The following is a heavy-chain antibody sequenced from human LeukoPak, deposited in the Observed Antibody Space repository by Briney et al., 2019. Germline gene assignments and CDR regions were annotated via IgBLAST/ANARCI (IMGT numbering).Heavy chain of an antibody. CDR3: ARGLNDSWTGENY. D-gene: IGHD3-3*01. Sequence: SETLSLTCSVSGFSITSGYFWGWIRQSPGKGLEWIGNIYYSGSTNYNPSLKSRVTISLDTSKSQFSLKVRYVTAADTAVYYCARGLNDSWTGENYWGQGTLVTVSS. CDR2: IYYSGST. CDR1: GFSITSGYF. J-gene: IGHJ4*02. V-gene: IGHV4-38-2*02.